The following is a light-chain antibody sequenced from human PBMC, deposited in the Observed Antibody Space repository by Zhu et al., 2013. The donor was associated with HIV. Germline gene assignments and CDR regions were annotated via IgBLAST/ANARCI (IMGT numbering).Light chain of an antibody. CDR2: AAS. J-gene: IGKJ3*01. CDR3: QQYGGSPFT. CDR1: QTVSTTY. Sequence: EIVLTQSPGTLSLSPGERATLSCRASQTVSTTYLAWYQQKPGQAPRLLIHAASSRATGIPARFSGSGSGRDFTLTITRLEPEDFAVYYCQQYGGSPFTFGPGTKVEIK. V-gene: IGKV3-20*01.